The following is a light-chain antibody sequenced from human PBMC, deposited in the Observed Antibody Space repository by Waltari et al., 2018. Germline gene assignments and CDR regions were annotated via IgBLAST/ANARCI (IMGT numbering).Light chain of an antibody. Sequence: DIVLTQSPGTLSLSPGDRATLSCRASQTVSSSYLAWYQQKPGQAPRLLIYSASSSATGIPDRFSGSGSVTDFTLTISRLEPGDSALYYCQQYGSSPPITFGQGTRLEIK. V-gene: IGKV3-20*01. J-gene: IGKJ5*01. CDR1: QTVSSSY. CDR2: SAS. CDR3: QQYGSSPPIT.